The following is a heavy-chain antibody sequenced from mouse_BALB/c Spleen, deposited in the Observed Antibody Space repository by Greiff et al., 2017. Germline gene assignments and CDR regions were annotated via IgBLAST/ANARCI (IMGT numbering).Heavy chain of an antibody. CDR2: ISSGGSYT. D-gene: IGHD2-1*01. V-gene: IGHV5-9-4*01. J-gene: IGHJ3*01. Sequence: DVMLVESGGGLVKPGGSLKLSCAASGFTFSSYAMSWVRQSPEKRLEWVAEISSGGSYTYYPDTVTGRFTISRDNAKNTLYLEMSSLRSEDTAMYYCARFYYGNYGDAYWGQGTLVTVSA. CDR1: GFTFSSYA. CDR3: ARFYYGNYGDAY.